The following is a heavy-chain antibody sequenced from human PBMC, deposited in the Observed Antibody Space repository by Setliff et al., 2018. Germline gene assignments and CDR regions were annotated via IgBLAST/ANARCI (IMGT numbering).Heavy chain of an antibody. Sequence: PGESLKLSCKASGYSFTDYWIAWVRQMPGKGLEWMGIIYPSNSNIKYSPSFEAQITFSVDKSITTAHLQWSSLKASDTAIYYCARHRVGNSGYAIPILDFWGQGALVTVSS. CDR1: GYSFTDYW. V-gene: IGHV5-51*01. CDR3: ARHRVGNSGYAIPILDF. J-gene: IGHJ4*02. D-gene: IGHD5-12*01. CDR2: IYPSNSNI.